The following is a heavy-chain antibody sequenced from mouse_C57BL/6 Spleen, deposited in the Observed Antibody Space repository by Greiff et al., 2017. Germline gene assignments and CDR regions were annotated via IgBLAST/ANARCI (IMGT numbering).Heavy chain of an antibody. J-gene: IGHJ4*01. CDR1: GYSITSGYD. Sequence: VQLQQSGPGMVKPSQSLSLTCTVTGYSITSGYDWHWIRHFPGNKLEWMGYISYSGSTNYNPSLKSRISITHDTSKNHFFLKLNSVTTEDTATYYCARGLDSSGYDYAMDYWGQGTSVTVSS. CDR2: ISYSGST. D-gene: IGHD3-2*02. V-gene: IGHV3-1*01. CDR3: ARGLDSSGYDYAMDY.